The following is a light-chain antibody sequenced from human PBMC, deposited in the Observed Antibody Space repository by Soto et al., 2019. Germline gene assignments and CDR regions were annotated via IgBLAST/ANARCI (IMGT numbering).Light chain of an antibody. Sequence: NFMLTQPHSVSESPGKTVTISCTHTSGSIARNYVQWFQQRPGSAPTTIIYEDDHRPSGVPDRFSGSIDRSSNSASLSISGLQTEDEADYYCQSFDNNNVVFGGGTKLTVL. J-gene: IGLJ2*01. CDR2: EDD. CDR3: QSFDNNNVV. CDR1: SGSIARNY. V-gene: IGLV6-57*04.